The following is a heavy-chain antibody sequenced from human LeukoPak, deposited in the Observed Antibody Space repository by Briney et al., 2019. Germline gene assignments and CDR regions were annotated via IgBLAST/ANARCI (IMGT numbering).Heavy chain of an antibody. CDR1: GGSISSSSYY. D-gene: IGHD3-10*01. V-gene: IGHV4-39*07. J-gene: IGHJ6*02. Sequence: PSETLSLTCTVSGGSISSSSYYWGWIRQPPGKGLEWIGSIYYSGSTYYNPSLKSRVTISVDTSKNQFSLKLSSVTAADTAVYYCARRALITMVRGDPYGMDVWGQGTTVTVSS. CDR3: ARRALITMVRGDPYGMDV. CDR2: IYYSGST.